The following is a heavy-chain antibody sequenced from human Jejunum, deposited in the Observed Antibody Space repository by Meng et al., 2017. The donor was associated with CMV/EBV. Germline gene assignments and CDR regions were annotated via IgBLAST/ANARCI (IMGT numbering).Heavy chain of an antibody. CDR2: IYYSGNT. J-gene: IGHJ4*02. CDR1: MSSSTSY. Sequence: MSSSTSYWVWIRQPPGKGLEWIGSIYYSGNTFYNPSLKSRVTISADTSKNQFSLKLTSVTAADTAVYYCARAQWELRADGQSSDYWGQGTLVTVSS. CDR3: ARAQWELRADGQSSDY. V-gene: IGHV4-39*07. D-gene: IGHD1-26*01.